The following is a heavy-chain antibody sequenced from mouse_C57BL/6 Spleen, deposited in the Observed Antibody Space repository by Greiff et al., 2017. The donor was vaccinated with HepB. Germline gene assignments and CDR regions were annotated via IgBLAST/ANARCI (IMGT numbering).Heavy chain of an antibody. CDR3: ARSPNYYGSSYEDY. Sequence: EVQLVESGPVLVKPGASVKMSCKASGYTFTDYYMNWVKQSHGKSLEWIGVINPYNGGTSYNQKFKGKATLTVDKSSSTAYMELNSLTSEDSAVYYCARSPNYYGSSYEDYWGQGTTLTVSS. J-gene: IGHJ2*01. V-gene: IGHV1-19*01. D-gene: IGHD1-1*01. CDR1: GYTFTDYY. CDR2: INPYNGGT.